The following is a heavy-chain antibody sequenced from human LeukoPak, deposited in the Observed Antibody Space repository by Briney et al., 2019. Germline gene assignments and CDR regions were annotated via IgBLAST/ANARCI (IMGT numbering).Heavy chain of an antibody. J-gene: IGHJ5*02. CDR2: INHSGST. CDR3: ARLGPVWFGELLYRPTYNWFDP. V-gene: IGHV4-34*01. CDR1: GFSFSSYE. D-gene: IGHD3-10*01. Sequence: PGGSLRLSCAASGFSFSSYEMNWIRQPPGKGLEWIGEINHSGSTNYNPSLKSRVTISVDTSKNQYSLKLSSVTAADTAVYYCARLGPVWFGELLYRPTYNWFDPWGQGTLVTVSS.